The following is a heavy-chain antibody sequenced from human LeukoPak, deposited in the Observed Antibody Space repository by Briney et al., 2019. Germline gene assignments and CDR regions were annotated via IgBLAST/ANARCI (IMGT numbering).Heavy chain of an antibody. Sequence: PGGSLRLSCAASGFTFSSYGMSWVRQAPGKGLEWVSTISRSAYNTYYADSVKGRFIISRDNSANTLYLQMNSLRAEDTALYYCAKHSGSYFIYYVDSWGQGTLVTVSS. CDR3: AKHSGSYFIYYVDS. CDR1: GFTFSSYG. V-gene: IGHV3-23*01. J-gene: IGHJ4*02. CDR2: ISRSAYNT. D-gene: IGHD1-26*01.